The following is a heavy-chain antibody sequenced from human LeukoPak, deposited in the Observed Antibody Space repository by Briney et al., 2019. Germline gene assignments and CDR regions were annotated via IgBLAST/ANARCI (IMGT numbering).Heavy chain of an antibody. Sequence: SETLSLTCTVSGGSISSYYWSWIRQPPGKGLEWIGYIYYSGSTNYNPSLKSRVTISVGTSKNQFPLKLSSVTAADTAVYYCARHQLGRNWFDPWGQGTLVTVSS. CDR2: IYYSGST. CDR1: GGSISSYY. V-gene: IGHV4-59*08. D-gene: IGHD1-26*01. J-gene: IGHJ5*02. CDR3: ARHQLGRNWFDP.